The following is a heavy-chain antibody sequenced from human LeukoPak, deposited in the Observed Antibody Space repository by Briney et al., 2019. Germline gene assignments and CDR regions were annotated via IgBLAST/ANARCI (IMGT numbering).Heavy chain of an antibody. V-gene: IGHV3-23*01. CDR3: VKDRPNYFGWNGHYYTRNGDS. D-gene: IGHD3-10*01. CDR1: GYSIIRGS. Sequence: GSLKLSCAASGYSIIRGSERWGLRAPRGEALWFSSITSISDGTFYADSVKGRFTISRDNSKSTLYLQMNSLRAEDTALYYCVKDRPNYFGWNGHYYTRNGDSWGQGTLVTVSS. J-gene: IGHJ5*01. CDR2: ITSISDGT.